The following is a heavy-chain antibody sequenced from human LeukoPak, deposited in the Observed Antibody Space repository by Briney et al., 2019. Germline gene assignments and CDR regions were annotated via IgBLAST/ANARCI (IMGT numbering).Heavy chain of an antibody. V-gene: IGHV3-7*01. CDR2: IKQDGSEK. Sequence: GGSLRLSCVASGFTFSTYWMSWVRQAPGKGLEWVANIKQDGSEKYYVDSVKGRFTISRDNAKNSLYLQMNSLGVEDTAVYYCARGTREKGFDYWGQGTLVTVSS. CDR3: ARGTREKGFDY. CDR1: GFTFSTYW. J-gene: IGHJ4*02. D-gene: IGHD1-26*01.